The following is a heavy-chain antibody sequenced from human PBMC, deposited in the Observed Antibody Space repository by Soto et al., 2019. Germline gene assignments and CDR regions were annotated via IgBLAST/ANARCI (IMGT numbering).Heavy chain of an antibody. Sequence: GGSLRLSCRGSGFTFINYAMSWVRQAPGEGLEWVSTISGNGANTHYADSVKGRFSISRDNSKNTLYIQMNSLRAEDTAVYYCAKDYGSSRYFFDYWGQGALVTVSS. J-gene: IGHJ4*02. D-gene: IGHD6-19*01. CDR3: AKDYGSSRYFFDY. V-gene: IGHV3-23*01. CDR2: ISGNGANT. CDR1: GFTFINYA.